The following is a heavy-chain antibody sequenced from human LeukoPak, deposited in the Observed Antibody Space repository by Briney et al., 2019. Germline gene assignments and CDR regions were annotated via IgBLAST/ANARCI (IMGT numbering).Heavy chain of an antibody. V-gene: IGHV1-46*01. Sequence: ASVKVSCKASGYTFTTYYMHWVRQAPGQGLEWMGIINPSGGSTSYAQKFQGRVTMTRDTSTRTVYMELGSLRSEDTAVYYCARALSEYLDYWGQGTLVTVSS. CDR1: GYTFTTYY. J-gene: IGHJ4*02. CDR3: ARALSEYLDY. CDR2: INPSGGST. D-gene: IGHD2/OR15-2a*01.